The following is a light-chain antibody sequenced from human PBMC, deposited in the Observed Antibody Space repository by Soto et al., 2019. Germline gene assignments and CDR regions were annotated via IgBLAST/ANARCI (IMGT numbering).Light chain of an antibody. CDR1: SSDVGSFNL. V-gene: IGLV2-23*01. CDR2: EGS. J-gene: IGLJ2*01. Sequence: QSALTQPASVSGSPGQSITISCTGTSSDVGSFNLVSWYQQYPGKAPKLMIYEGSKRPSGVSNRFSGSKSGNTASLTISGLQAEGAAEYYCCSCAGMNTVAFGGGTKLTVL. CDR3: CSCAGMNTVA.